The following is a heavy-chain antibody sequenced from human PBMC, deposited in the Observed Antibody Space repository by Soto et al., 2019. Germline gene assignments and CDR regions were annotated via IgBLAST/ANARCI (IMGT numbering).Heavy chain of an antibody. J-gene: IGHJ6*02. CDR3: ARDMLAGFHYGMDV. CDR1: GGTFSSYA. Sequence: ASVKVSCKASGGTFSSYAISWVRQAPGQGLEWMGYINPNGGGTIYSRKFQGRVTVTRDTSISTAYLELSSLRSDDTAVYYCARDMLAGFHYGMDVWGQGTTVTVSS. CDR2: INPNGGGT. V-gene: IGHV1-2*02. D-gene: IGHD6-19*01.